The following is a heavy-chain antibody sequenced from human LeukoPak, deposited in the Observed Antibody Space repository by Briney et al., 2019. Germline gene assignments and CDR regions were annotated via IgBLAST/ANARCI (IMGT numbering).Heavy chain of an antibody. CDR2: IWNDGSNK. V-gene: IGHV3-33*01. J-gene: IGHJ4*02. CDR1: GFTFRSYA. D-gene: IGHD3-22*01. CDR3: AVNYYDSSGYLDY. Sequence: GRSLRLSCAASGFTFRSYAIHWVRQAPGTGLEWVAVIWNDGSNKYYADSVKGRFTISRDNSKNTLYLQMNSLRAEDTAVYYCAVNYYDSSGYLDYWGQGTLVTVSS.